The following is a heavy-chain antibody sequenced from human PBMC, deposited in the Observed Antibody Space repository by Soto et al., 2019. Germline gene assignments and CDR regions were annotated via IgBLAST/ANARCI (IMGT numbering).Heavy chain of an antibody. CDR3: AKGPLGVERPNYYFDY. Sequence: EVQLLDSGGGLVQPGGSLRLSCAASGFTFSNYAMTWVRQAPGQGLEWVSDISGNSGTTYYADSVMGRFTISRDNSKNTLYLQMNSLRAEDTAVYYCAKGPLGVERPNYYFDYWGQGTLVTVSS. V-gene: IGHV3-23*01. D-gene: IGHD2-15*01. J-gene: IGHJ4*02. CDR1: GFTFSNYA. CDR2: ISGNSGTT.